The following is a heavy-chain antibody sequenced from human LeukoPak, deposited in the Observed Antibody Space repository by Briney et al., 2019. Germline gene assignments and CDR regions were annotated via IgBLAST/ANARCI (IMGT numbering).Heavy chain of an antibody. CDR3: ARDSYLYCSSTRCPFDI. J-gene: IGHJ3*02. CDR2: IYTSGST. CDR1: GGSISSYY. Sequence: PSETLSLTCTVSGGSISSYYWSWIRQPAGKGLEWIGRIYTSGSTNYNPSLKSRVTMSVDTSKNQFSLKLSSVTAADTAVYYCARDSYLYCSSTRCPFDISGQGTMVTVSS. V-gene: IGHV4-4*07. D-gene: IGHD2-2*01.